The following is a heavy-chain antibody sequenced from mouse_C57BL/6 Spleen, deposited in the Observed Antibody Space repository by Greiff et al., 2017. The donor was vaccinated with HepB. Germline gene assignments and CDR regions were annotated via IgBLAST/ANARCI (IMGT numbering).Heavy chain of an antibody. J-gene: IGHJ2*01. CDR2: IHPNSGST. CDR1: GYTFTSYW. Sequence: VQLQQPGAELVKPGASVKLSCKASGYTFTSYWMHWVKQRPGQGLEWIGMIHPNSGSTNYNEKFKSKATLTVDKSSSTAYKQLSSLTSEDSAVYYCARGQLRPDYFDYWGQGTTRTVSS. CDR3: ARGQLRPDYFDY. D-gene: IGHD3-2*02. V-gene: IGHV1-64*01.